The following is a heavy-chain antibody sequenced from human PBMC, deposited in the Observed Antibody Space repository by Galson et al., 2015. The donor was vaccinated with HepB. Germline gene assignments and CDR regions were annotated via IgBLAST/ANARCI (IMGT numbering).Heavy chain of an antibody. CDR2: ISSSGSTI. Sequence: SLRLSCAASGFTFSDFHMSWIRQAPGKGLEWVSYISSSGSTIYYADSVKGRFTISRDNAKNSLYLQMNSLRAEDTAVYYCASSYGDYLRGYAFDIWGQGTMVTVSS. V-gene: IGHV3-11*01. CDR3: ASSYGDYLRGYAFDI. CDR1: GFTFSDFH. J-gene: IGHJ3*02. D-gene: IGHD4-17*01.